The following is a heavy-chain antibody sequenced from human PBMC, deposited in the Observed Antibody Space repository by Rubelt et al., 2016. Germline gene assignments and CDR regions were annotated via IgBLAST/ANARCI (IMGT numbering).Heavy chain of an antibody. V-gene: IGHV4-4*02. D-gene: IGHD5-18*01. Sequence: QVQLQESGPGLVKPSGTLSLTCAVSGGSIDRSTWWNWVRQSPGKGLEWIGEINHSGITNSNPSLKRRTTISVDKSKKQFSLKLRSVTAADTAVYYCARVNDTAHGMDVWGQGTTVTVSS. CDR1: GGSIDRSTW. J-gene: IGHJ6*02. CDR2: INHSGIT. CDR3: ARVNDTAHGMDV.